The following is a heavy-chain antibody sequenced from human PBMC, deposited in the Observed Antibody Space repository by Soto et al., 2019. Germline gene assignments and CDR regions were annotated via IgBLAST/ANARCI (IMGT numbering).Heavy chain of an antibody. Sequence: LRLSCAASGFTFSDHYMAWIRQAPGKGLEIVAHMSGSGSSEDYGDSVKGRFSIFRENSKNLLFLQMFFLRAEDTAVYYCVKDRAYRPVAGTDSWGQGVLVTVSS. J-gene: IGHJ4*02. CDR3: VKDRAYRPVAGTDS. D-gene: IGHD6-19*01. V-gene: IGHV3-11*01. CDR2: MSGSGSSE. CDR1: GFTFSDHY.